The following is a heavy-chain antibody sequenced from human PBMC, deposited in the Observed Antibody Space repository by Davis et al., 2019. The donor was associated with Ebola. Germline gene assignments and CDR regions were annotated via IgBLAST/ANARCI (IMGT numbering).Heavy chain of an antibody. CDR3: AREYRHSSGYGH. CDR1: GGSISSYY. CDR2: IYYSGST. Sequence: PSETLSLTCTVSGGSISSYYWSWIRQPPGKGLEWIGYIYYSGSTNYNPSLKSRVTISVDTSKNQFSLKLSSVTAADTAVYYCAREYRHSSGYGHWGQGTLVTVSS. V-gene: IGHV4-59*01. D-gene: IGHD6-19*01. J-gene: IGHJ4*02.